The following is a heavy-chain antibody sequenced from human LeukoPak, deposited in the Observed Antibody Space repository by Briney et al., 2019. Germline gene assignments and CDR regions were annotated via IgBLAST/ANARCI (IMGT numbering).Heavy chain of an antibody. D-gene: IGHD6-13*01. CDR2: IYYSGSA. J-gene: IGHJ4*02. V-gene: IGHV4-59*01. CDR3: ARVTATTGIRYFDY. Sequence: SETRSLTCTVSGSSISNYYWSWIRQPPGKGLEWIGYIYYSGSANHNPSPKSRVTISVDTSKNQFSLKLSSVTAADTAVYYCARVTATTGIRYFDYWGQGTLVTVSS. CDR1: GSSISNYY.